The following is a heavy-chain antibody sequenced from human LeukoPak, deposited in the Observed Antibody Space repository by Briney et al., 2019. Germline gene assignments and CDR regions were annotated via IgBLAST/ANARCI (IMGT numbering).Heavy chain of an antibody. J-gene: IGHJ4*02. CDR2: INPNSGGI. CDR1: GYTFTGYY. Sequence: ASVKVSCKASGYTFTGYYMHWVRQAPGQGLEWMGWINPNSGGINYAQKFQGRVTMTRDTSISTAYMELSRLRSDDTAVYYCARVSTRIQQYNYWGQGTLVTVSS. D-gene: IGHD5-18*01. V-gene: IGHV1-2*02. CDR3: ARVSTRIQQYNY.